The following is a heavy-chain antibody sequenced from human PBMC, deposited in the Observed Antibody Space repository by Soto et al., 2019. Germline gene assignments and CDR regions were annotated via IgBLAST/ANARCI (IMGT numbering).Heavy chain of an antibody. Sequence: GGSLRLSCAASGFTFSSYSMNWVRQAPGKGLEWVSSISSSSSYIYYADSVKGRFTISRGNAKNSLYLQMNSLRAEDTAVYYCARGGDGYKPLYYYYYGMDVWGQGTTVTVSS. CDR2: ISSSSSYI. V-gene: IGHV3-21*01. D-gene: IGHD2-21*01. CDR3: ARGGDGYKPLYYYYYGMDV. CDR1: GFTFSSYS. J-gene: IGHJ6*02.